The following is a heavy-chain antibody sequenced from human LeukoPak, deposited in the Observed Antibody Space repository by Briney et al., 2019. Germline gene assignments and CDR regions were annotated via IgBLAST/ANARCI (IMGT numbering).Heavy chain of an antibody. Sequence: PSETLSLTCTASGGSISSYYWSWIRQPPGKGLEWIGYIYYSGSTNYNPSLKSRVTISVDTSKNQFSLKLSSVTAADTAVYYCARQESDYGDYVGYHWFDPWGQGTLVTVSS. CDR3: ARQESDYGDYVGYHWFDP. J-gene: IGHJ5*02. V-gene: IGHV4-59*08. CDR2: IYYSGST. D-gene: IGHD4-17*01. CDR1: GGSISSYY.